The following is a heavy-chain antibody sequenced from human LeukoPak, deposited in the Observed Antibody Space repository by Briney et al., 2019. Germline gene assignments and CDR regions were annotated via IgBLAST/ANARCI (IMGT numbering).Heavy chain of an antibody. CDR2: ISASGRTN. CDR3: ARDFLFWSGYFPSNPPPSNWFDP. V-gene: IGHV3-48*03. J-gene: IGHJ5*02. CDR1: GFIFSDYD. D-gene: IGHD3-3*01. Sequence: PGGSLRLSCAASGFIFSDYDMNWVRQAPGKGLEWVAHISASGRTNYYADAVKGRFTISRDNAKNTLYLQMNSQRAEDTAVYYCARDFLFWSGYFPSNPPPSNWFDPWGQGTLVTVSS.